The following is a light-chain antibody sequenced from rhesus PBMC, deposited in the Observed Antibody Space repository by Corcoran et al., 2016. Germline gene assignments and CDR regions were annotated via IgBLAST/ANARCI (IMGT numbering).Light chain of an antibody. CDR2: EAS. Sequence: DIQMTQSQSSLSASVGDRVTITCRASQGITNDLAWYQQKPGETPKRLIYEASGLQSGIPSRFSGSGSGTDFTLTISSLQSEDFATYYCQHYYSTPLTFGGGTKVEIK. V-gene: IGKV1-25*01. J-gene: IGKJ4*01. CDR3: QHYYSTPLT. CDR1: QGITND.